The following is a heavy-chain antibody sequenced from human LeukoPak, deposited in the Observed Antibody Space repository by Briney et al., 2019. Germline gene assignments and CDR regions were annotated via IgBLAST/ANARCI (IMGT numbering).Heavy chain of an antibody. D-gene: IGHD6-19*01. Sequence: GGSLRLSCAASGFTFSNLWMTWVRQAPGKGLEWVGRIKSRTDGGATDYAAPVKGRFTTSRDDSKNTLYLQMNSLKTEDTAVYYCPTYTSGSVSYWGQGTLVTVSS. V-gene: IGHV3-15*01. J-gene: IGHJ4*02. CDR1: GFTFSNLW. CDR3: PTYTSGSVSY. CDR2: IKSRTDGGAT.